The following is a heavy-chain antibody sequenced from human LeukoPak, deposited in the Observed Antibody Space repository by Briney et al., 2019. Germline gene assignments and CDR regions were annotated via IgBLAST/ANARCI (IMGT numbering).Heavy chain of an antibody. CDR1: GFTFSSYE. Sequence: GGSLRLSCAASGFTFSSYEMNWVRQAPGKGLEWVSYISSSGSTIYYADSVKGRFTISRDNAKNSLYLQMNSLRAEDTALYYCAKRVVAATSITDYWGQGTLVTVSS. V-gene: IGHV3-48*03. CDR2: ISSSGSTI. J-gene: IGHJ4*02. CDR3: AKRVVAATSITDY. D-gene: IGHD2-15*01.